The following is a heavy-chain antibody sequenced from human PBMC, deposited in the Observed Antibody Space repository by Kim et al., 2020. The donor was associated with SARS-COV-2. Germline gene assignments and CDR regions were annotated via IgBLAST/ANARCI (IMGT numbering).Heavy chain of an antibody. V-gene: IGHV3-30*18. CDR1: GFTFSSYG. J-gene: IGHJ6*03. CDR2: ISYDGSNK. Sequence: GGSLRLSCAASGFTFSSYGMHWVRQAPGKGLEWVAVISYDGSNKYYADSVKGRFTISRDNSKNTLYLQMNSLRAEDTAVYYCAKVAGHIVVVIAIPKMDYYMDVWGKGTTVTVSS. D-gene: IGHD2-21*01. CDR3: AKVAGHIVVVIAIPKMDYYMDV.